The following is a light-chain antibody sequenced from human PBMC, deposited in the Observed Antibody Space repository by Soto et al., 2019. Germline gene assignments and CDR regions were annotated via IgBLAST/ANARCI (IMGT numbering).Light chain of an antibody. V-gene: IGLV2-11*01. J-gene: IGLJ2*01. Sequence: QSALTQPHSVSGSPGQSVTISCTGTSSDVGGYNYVSWYQQHPGKAPKLMIYDVSKRPSGVPDRFSGSKSGNTASLTISGLQAEDEADYYCCSYAGSYTLAFGGGTKLTVL. CDR1: SSDVGGYNY. CDR2: DVS. CDR3: CSYAGSYTLA.